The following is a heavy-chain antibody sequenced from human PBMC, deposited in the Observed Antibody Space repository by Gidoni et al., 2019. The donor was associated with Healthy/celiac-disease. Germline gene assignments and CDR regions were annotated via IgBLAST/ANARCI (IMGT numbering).Heavy chain of an antibody. D-gene: IGHD4-17*01. Sequence: QLQLQESGPGLVKPSETLSLTCTVSGGSISSSSYYWGWIRQPPGKGLEWIGSIYYSGSTYYNPSLKSRVTISVDTSKNQFSLKLSSVTAADTAVYYCARSFYGEGAFDIWGQGTMVTVSS. J-gene: IGHJ3*02. CDR2: IYYSGST. V-gene: IGHV4-39*07. CDR1: GGSISSSSYY. CDR3: ARSFYGEGAFDI.